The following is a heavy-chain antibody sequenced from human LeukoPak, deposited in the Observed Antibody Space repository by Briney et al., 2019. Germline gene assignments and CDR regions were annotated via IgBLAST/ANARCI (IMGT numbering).Heavy chain of an antibody. CDR3: ATDSSSRPEDY. J-gene: IGHJ4*02. CDR1: GFTVSSKY. CDR2: VNTGGST. Sequence: PGGSLRLSCAASGFTVSSKYVIWVRQAPGKGLEWVSLVNTGGSTYYADSVKGRFTISRDNSKNTLYLQMNSLRAEDTAVYYCATDSSSRPEDYWGQGTRVTVSS. V-gene: IGHV3-66*01. D-gene: IGHD6-6*01.